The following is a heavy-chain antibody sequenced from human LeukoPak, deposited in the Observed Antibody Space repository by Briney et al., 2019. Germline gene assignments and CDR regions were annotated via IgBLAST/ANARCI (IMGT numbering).Heavy chain of an antibody. V-gene: IGHV4-31*03. D-gene: IGHD4-11*01. J-gene: IGHJ6*02. Sequence: SETLSLTCNVSGGSISSGGYYWSWIRQHPGKGLEWIGYIYYSGSTYYNPSLKSRVTISVDTSKNQFSLKLSSVTAADTAVYYCARVDYSNYYYGMDVWGPGTTVPVSS. CDR3: ARVDYSNYYYGMDV. CDR2: IYYSGST. CDR1: GGSISSGGYY.